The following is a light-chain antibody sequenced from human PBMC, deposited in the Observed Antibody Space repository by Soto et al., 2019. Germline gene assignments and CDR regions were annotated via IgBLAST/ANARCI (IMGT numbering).Light chain of an antibody. J-gene: IGKJ5*01. CDR2: DTS. Sequence: AIQLTQSPSSLSASVGDRVTITCRASQGISSAFAWYQQKPGKAPKLLIYDTSSLESGVPSRFSGSGSGTDFTLTISSLQPEDFATYYCQQFNNYPPITFGQGTRLEIK. CDR1: QGISSA. CDR3: QQFNNYPPIT. V-gene: IGKV1D-13*01.